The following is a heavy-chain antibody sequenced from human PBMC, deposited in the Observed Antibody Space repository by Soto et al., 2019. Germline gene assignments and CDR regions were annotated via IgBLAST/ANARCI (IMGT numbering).Heavy chain of an antibody. CDR2: IIPIFGTA. D-gene: IGHD1-26*01. Sequence: ASVKVSCKASGGTFSSYAISWVRQAPGQGLEWMGGIIPIFGTANYAQKFQGRVTITADESTSTAYMELSSLRSEDTAVYYCAREVEVGATTSFDYWGQGTLVTVSS. CDR1: GGTFSSYA. J-gene: IGHJ4*02. V-gene: IGHV1-69*13. CDR3: AREVEVGATTSFDY.